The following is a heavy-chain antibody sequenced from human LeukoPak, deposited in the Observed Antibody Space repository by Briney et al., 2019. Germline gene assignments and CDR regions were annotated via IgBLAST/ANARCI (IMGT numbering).Heavy chain of an antibody. Sequence: GGSLRLSCVASGFTVSSNYMSWVRQAPGKGLQWVSVIYSGSSTYYADSVKGRFTISRDNSKNTLYLQMNSLRAEDTAVYYCAKGYSPWGQGTLVTVSS. V-gene: IGHV3-53*01. J-gene: IGHJ5*02. CDR1: GFTVSSNY. D-gene: IGHD5-18*01. CDR3: AKGYSP. CDR2: IYSGSST.